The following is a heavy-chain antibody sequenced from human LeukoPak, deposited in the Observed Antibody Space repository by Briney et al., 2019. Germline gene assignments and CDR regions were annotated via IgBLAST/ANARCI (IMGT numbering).Heavy chain of an antibody. CDR3: AKDYYDSSGYNTRSDYYYYMDV. J-gene: IGHJ6*03. CDR1: GFTFSSYA. CDR2: ISGSGVTT. V-gene: IGHV3-23*01. D-gene: IGHD3-22*01. Sequence: PGGSLRLSCEASGFTFSSYAMSWVRQAPGKGLEWVSGISGSGVTTYYADSVKGRFTISRDNSKNTLYLQMNSLRAEDTAVYYCAKDYYDSSGYNTRSDYYYYMDVWGKGTTVTVSS.